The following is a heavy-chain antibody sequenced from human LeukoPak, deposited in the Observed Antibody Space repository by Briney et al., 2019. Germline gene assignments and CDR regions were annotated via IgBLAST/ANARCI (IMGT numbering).Heavy chain of an antibody. CDR2: IYYSGSAGST. Sequence: SETLSLTCSVSGDSINSGVSYWAWIRQPPGKGLEWIGTIYYSGSAGSTYYNPSLKSRVTISVDTSKNQFSLNLSSVTAADTAIYYCARHLYDKTGRPLDSWGQGTLVTVSS. J-gene: IGHJ4*02. D-gene: IGHD3-9*01. V-gene: IGHV4-39*01. CDR1: GDSINSGVSY. CDR3: ARHLYDKTGRPLDS.